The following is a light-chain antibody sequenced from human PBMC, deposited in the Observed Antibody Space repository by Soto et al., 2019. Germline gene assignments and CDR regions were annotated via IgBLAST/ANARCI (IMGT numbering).Light chain of an antibody. Sequence: DIQLTQSPSSLCAYLGSPAKPTFRSSQGIRNDLAWYQQKAGKAPQRLIYAASSLQSGVPSRFSGSGSGTEFTLTIRGLQSGDFATYYCLQHNSYPFTFGTGTKVDIK. CDR2: AAS. V-gene: IGKV1-17*01. CDR3: LQHNSYPFT. J-gene: IGKJ3*01. CDR1: QGIRND.